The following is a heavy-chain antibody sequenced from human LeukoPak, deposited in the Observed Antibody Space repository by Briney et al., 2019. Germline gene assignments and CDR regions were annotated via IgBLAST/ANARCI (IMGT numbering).Heavy chain of an antibody. Sequence: GGPVKVSCKASGYTFTGYYMHWVRQAPGQGLEWMGWINPNSGGTNYAQKFQGRVTMTRDTSISTAYMELSRLRSDDTAVYYCARRTTGTTTDPWGQGTLVTVSS. D-gene: IGHD1-1*01. CDR3: ARRTTGTTTDP. V-gene: IGHV1-2*02. J-gene: IGHJ5*02. CDR2: INPNSGGT. CDR1: GYTFTGYY.